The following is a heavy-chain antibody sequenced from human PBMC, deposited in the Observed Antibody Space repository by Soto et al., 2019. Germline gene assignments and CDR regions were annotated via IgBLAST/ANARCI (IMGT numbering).Heavy chain of an antibody. D-gene: IGHD1-20*01. CDR1: GFTFSSYA. J-gene: IGHJ5*02. V-gene: IGHV3-23*01. Sequence: GGSLRLSCAASGFTFSSYAMSWVRQAPGKGLEWVSAISGSGGSTYYADSVKGRFTISRDNSKNTLYLQMNSLRAEDTAVYYCAKTYNWNHLTRYNWFDPWGQGTLVTVSS. CDR3: AKTYNWNHLTRYNWFDP. CDR2: ISGSGGST.